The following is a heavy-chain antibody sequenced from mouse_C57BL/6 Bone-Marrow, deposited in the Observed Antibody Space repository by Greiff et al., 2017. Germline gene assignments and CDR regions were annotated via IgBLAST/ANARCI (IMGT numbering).Heavy chain of an antibody. CDR2: ISNGGGST. Sequence: EVMLVESGGGLVQPGGSLKLSCAASGFTFSDYYMYWVRQTPEKRLEWVAYISNGGGSTYYPDTVKGRFTISRDNAKNTLYLQMSRLKSEETAMYYCARLEVLLWYFDVWGTGTTVTVSS. J-gene: IGHJ1*03. CDR3: ARLEVLLWYFDV. D-gene: IGHD2-12*01. V-gene: IGHV5-12*01. CDR1: GFTFSDYY.